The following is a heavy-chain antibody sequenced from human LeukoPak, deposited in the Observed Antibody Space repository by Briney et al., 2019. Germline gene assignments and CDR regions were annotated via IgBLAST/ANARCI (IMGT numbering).Heavy chain of an antibody. J-gene: IGHJ4*02. CDR2: ISGSGGDT. D-gene: IGHD2-2*02. CDR1: GFTFSSYA. Sequence: GGSLRLSCAASGFTFSSYAMSWVRQAPGKGLEWVSAISGSGGDTYYADSVKGRFTISRDNSKNTLYLQMNSLRVDDTAVYYCAREGHCSTTSCYTPFDYWGQGTLVTVSS. CDR3: AREGHCSTTSCYTPFDY. V-gene: IGHV3-23*01.